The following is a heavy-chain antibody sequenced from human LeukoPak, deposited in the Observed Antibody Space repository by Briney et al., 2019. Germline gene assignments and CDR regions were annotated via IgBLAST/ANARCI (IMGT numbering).Heavy chain of an antibody. J-gene: IGHJ4*02. Sequence: ASVNVSCKASGYTFTGYFIHWVRQAPGQGPEWMGWINPKSGGTDYAQKFKGRVTMTRDTSTSTAYMELRSLRSDDTAVYYCARGDINFDYWGQGTLVTDSS. CDR3: ARGDINFDY. V-gene: IGHV1-2*02. CDR2: INPKSGGT. CDR1: GYTFTGYF.